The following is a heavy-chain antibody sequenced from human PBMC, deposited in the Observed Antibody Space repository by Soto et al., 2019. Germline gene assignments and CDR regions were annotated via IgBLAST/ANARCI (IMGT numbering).Heavy chain of an antibody. V-gene: IGHV3-30-3*01. J-gene: IGHJ4*02. CDR1: GFTFSSYA. Sequence: LRLSCAASGFTFSSYAMHWVRQAPGKGLEWVAVISYDGSNKYYADSVKGRFTISRDNSKNTLYLQMNSLRAEDTAVYYCARDLLRPYDSSGYYGYWGQGTLVTVSS. CDR2: ISYDGSNK. D-gene: IGHD3-22*01. CDR3: ARDLLRPYDSSGYYGY.